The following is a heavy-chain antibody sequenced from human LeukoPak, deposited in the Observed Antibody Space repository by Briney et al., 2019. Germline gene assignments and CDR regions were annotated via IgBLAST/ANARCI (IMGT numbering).Heavy chain of an antibody. CDR3: AGVGQVAGGDWFDP. Sequence: SETLSLTCAVYGGSFSGDYWRWIRQPPGKGQEWIGEINHSGSTNYSPSLKSRVTISVDTSKNQFSLKLSSVTAADTAVYYCAGVGQVAGGDWFDPWGQGTLVTVSS. D-gene: IGHD6-19*01. CDR2: INHSGST. CDR1: GGSFSGDY. V-gene: IGHV4-34*01. J-gene: IGHJ5*02.